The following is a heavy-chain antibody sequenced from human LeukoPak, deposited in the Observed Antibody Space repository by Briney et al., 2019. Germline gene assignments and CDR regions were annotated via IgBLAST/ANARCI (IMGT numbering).Heavy chain of an antibody. CDR3: AREVGHYDILTGYYYYYYMDV. CDR1: GFTFSSYW. J-gene: IGHJ6*03. Sequence: PGGSLRLSCAASGFTFSSYWMSWVRQAPGKGLEWVANIKQDGSEKYYVDSVKGRFTISRDNAKNSLYLQMNSLRAEDTAVYYCAREVGHYDILTGYYYYYYMDVWGKGTTVTISS. V-gene: IGHV3-7*01. D-gene: IGHD3-9*01. CDR2: IKQDGSEK.